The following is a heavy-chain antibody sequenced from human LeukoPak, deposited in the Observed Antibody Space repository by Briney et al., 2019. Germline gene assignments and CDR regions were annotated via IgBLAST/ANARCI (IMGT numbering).Heavy chain of an antibody. CDR2: IIPILGIA. CDR3: AREGGMVRGTNFY. D-gene: IGHD3-10*01. Sequence: SVKVSCKASGGTFSSYTISWVPRAPVQGLECMGGIIPILGIANYAQKFQGRVTITADKSTSTAYMELSSLRSEDTAVYYCAREGGMVRGTNFYWGQGTLVTVSS. V-gene: IGHV1-69*10. J-gene: IGHJ4*02. CDR1: GGTFSSYT.